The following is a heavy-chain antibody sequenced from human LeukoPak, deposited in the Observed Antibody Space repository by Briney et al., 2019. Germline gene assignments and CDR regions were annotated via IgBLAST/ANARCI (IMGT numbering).Heavy chain of an antibody. V-gene: IGHV3-21*01. CDR2: ISSSSSYI. J-gene: IGHJ3*02. Sequence: KAGGSLRLSCAASGFTFSSYSMNWVRQAPGKGLEWVSSISSSSSYIYYADSVKGRFTISRDNAKNSLYLQMNSLRAEDTAVYYCAGRGVVVKFAVSGSAFDIWGQGTMVTVSS. CDR3: AGRGVVVKFAVSGSAFDI. D-gene: IGHD3-22*01. CDR1: GFTFSSYS.